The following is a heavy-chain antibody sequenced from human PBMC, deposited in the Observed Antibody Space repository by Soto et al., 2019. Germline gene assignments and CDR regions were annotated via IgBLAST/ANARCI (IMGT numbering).Heavy chain of an antibody. CDR1: GYTFSDYG. V-gene: IGHV1-18*01. Sequence: ASVKVSCKTSGYTFSDYGISWVRQAPGQGLEWMGWISAKNGNTNFAQKFRGRVTMITDTSTNTVYMELRNLRLDDTAVYYCAREPPEKTPDYWGQGNLVTVSS. CDR3: AREPPEKTPDY. J-gene: IGHJ4*02. CDR2: ISAKNGNT.